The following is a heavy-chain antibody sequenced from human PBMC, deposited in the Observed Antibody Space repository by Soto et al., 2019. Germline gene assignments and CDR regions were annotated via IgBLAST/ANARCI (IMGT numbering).Heavy chain of an antibody. D-gene: IGHD6-13*01. CDR2: LYYGGIS. J-gene: IGHJ5*02. CDR3: AGGSSWDWFDP. Sequence: ETLSLTCTVSGGSLSTYYWSWIRQPPGKGLEWMGYLYYGGISYYNPSLKSRLTISEDTSKNQFSLKLNSVTTADTAVYYCAGGSSWDWFDPWGQGTLVTVSS. CDR1: GGSLSTYY. V-gene: IGHV4-59*01.